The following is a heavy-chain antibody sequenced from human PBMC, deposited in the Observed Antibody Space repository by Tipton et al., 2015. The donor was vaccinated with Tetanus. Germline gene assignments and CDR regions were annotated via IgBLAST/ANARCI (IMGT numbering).Heavy chain of an antibody. CDR2: IWYDGSNK. D-gene: IGHD3-22*01. Sequence: SLRLSCAASGFTFSSYGMHWVRQAPGKGLEWVAVIWYDGSNKYYADSVKGRFTISRDNSKNTLYLQMNSLRAEDTAVYYCARDGVYYDSSGYYYFFDYWGQGTLVTVSS. CDR1: GFTFSSYG. CDR3: ARDGVYYDSSGYYYFFDY. J-gene: IGHJ4*02. V-gene: IGHV3-33*01.